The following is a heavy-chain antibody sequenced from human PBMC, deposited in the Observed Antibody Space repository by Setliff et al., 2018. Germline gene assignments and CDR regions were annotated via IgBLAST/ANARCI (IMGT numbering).Heavy chain of an antibody. Sequence: SETLSLTCTVSGGSISSGSYYWSWIRQPAGKGLEWIGRIYTSGSTNYNPSLKSRVTISVDTSKNQFSLKLSSVTAADTAVYYCARGRGYSYGSTFHYYYGMDVWGQGGVTVSS. CDR2: IYTSGST. CDR3: ARGRGYSYGSTFHYYYGMDV. J-gene: IGHJ6*02. D-gene: IGHD5-18*01. V-gene: IGHV4-61*02. CDR1: GGSISSGSYY.